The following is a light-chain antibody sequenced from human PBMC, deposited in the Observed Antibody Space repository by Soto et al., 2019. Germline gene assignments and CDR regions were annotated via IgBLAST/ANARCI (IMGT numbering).Light chain of an antibody. CDR3: QQTYSTPFT. J-gene: IGKJ4*01. V-gene: IGKV1-39*01. CDR2: AAS. Sequence: DIQMTQSPSSLSASVGDRVTITCRASQSISSYLNWYQQKPGKAPKLLIYAASSLQSGVPSRFRGSGSGTYFTLTISSLQPEDFAAYYCQQTYSTPFTFGGGTTVEI. CDR1: QSISSY.